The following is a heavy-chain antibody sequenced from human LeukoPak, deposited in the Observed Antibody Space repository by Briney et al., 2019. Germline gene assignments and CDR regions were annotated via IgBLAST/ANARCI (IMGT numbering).Heavy chain of an antibody. CDR2: ISYDGSNK. CDR3: ARDRNYDILTGSSRYYFDY. CDR1: GFTFSSYA. V-gene: IGHV3-30-3*01. Sequence: GGSLRLSCAASGFTFSSYAMSWVRQAPGKGLEWVAVISYDGSNKYYADSVKGRFTISRDNSKNTVYLQMNSLRADDTAVYYCARDRNYDILTGSSRYYFDYWGQGTLVTVSS. J-gene: IGHJ4*02. D-gene: IGHD3-9*01.